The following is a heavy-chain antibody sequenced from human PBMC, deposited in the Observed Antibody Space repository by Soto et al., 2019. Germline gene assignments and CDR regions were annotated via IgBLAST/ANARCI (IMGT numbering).Heavy chain of an antibody. D-gene: IGHD2-15*01. CDR3: ARVKGYCSGGSCFRVEQHHYYGMDG. V-gene: IGHV1-69*13. CDR2: IIPIFGTA. J-gene: IGHJ6*02. Sequence: GASVKVSCKASGGTFSSYAISWVRQAPGQGLEWMGGIIPIFGTANYAQKFQGRVTITADESTSTAYMELSSLRSEDTAVYYCARVKGYCSGGSCFRVEQHHYYGMDGWGPGTTVTGSS. CDR1: GGTFSSYA.